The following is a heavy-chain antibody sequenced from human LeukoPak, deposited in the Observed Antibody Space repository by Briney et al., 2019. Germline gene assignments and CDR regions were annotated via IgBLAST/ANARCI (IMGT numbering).Heavy chain of an antibody. J-gene: IGHJ4*02. V-gene: IGHV5-51*01. CDR1: GYIFTSYW. CDR2: IYPGDSDT. Sequence: GESLKISCRGSGYIFTSYWNGRVRQMPGEGLEWLVIIYPGDSDTRYSPSFQDQLTTSASKSISTAHLQWSSLKATDTAMYYCARLAPVASTEGIDDWGQGSLVTVSS. D-gene: IGHD6-19*01. CDR3: ARLAPVASTEGIDD.